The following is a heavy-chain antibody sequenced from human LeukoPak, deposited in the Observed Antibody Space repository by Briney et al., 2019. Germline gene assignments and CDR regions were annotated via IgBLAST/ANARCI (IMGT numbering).Heavy chain of an antibody. CDR3: ARQPGIGEKSWYFDF. Sequence: GESLKISCEGSGYNFNNYWIGWVRQMPGKDMEWVGIGHSGDSSIRYSSSFEGLVTISVDTSINADYLQWRRLKASDTAMYYCARQPGIGEKSWYFDFWGRGTPVRVSA. V-gene: IGHV5-51*01. D-gene: IGHD1-14*01. CDR1: GYNFNNYW. CDR2: GHSGDSSI. J-gene: IGHJ2*01.